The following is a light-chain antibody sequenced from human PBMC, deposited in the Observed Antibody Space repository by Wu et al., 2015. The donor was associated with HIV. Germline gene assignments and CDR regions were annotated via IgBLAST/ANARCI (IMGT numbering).Light chain of an antibody. J-gene: IGKJ2*01. CDR1: HDISNN. CDR3: QHCXHLPYI. V-gene: IGKV1-33*01. Sequence: DIQMTQSPSSLSASVGDRVTISCQASHDISNNLNWYQQKPGKAPKLLIYGASNLETGVPSKFSGSGSGRDFTFTISSLQPEDIATYYCQHCXHLPYIFGQGTRLE. CDR2: GAS.